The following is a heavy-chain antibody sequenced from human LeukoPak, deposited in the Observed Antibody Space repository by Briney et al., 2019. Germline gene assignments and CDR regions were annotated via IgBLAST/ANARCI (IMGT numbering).Heavy chain of an antibody. CDR1: GFTFSSYA. J-gene: IGHJ6*03. CDR3: ATPLQATTKYYYYYYYMDV. Sequence: GGSLRLSCAASGFTFSSYAMSWVRQAPGKGLEWVSAISGSGGSTYYADSVKGRFTISRDNSKNTLYLQMNSLRAEDTAVYYCATPLQATTKYYYYYYYMDVWGKGTTVTVSS. D-gene: IGHD1-26*01. V-gene: IGHV3-23*01. CDR2: ISGSGGST.